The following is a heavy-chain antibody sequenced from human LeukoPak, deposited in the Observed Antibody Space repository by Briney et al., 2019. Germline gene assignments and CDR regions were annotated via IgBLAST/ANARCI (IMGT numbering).Heavy chain of an antibody. CDR2: INHSGST. D-gene: IGHD3-10*01. Sequence: SETLSLTCAVYIGSFSGYYWSWVRQPPGKGLEWVGEINHSGSTNYNPSLKGRVTISVDTSKNQFSLKLSSVTAADTAVYYCARGRRYGSGDHRPRYGMDVWGKGTTVTVSS. CDR1: IGSFSGYY. J-gene: IGHJ6*04. V-gene: IGHV4-34*01. CDR3: ARGRRYGSGDHRPRYGMDV.